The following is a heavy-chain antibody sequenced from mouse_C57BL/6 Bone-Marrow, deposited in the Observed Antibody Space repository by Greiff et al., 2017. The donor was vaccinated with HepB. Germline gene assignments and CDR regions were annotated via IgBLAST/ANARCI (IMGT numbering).Heavy chain of an antibody. V-gene: IGHV5-6*01. CDR1: GFTFSTSG. J-gene: IGHJ2*01. D-gene: IGHD2-14*01. CDR3: TRDRFDYYFDY. CDR2: INTGGTYT. Sequence: EVKVVDSGGDLVKPGGSLKLSCAASGFTFSTSGMSWVRQTPDKRLEWVATINTGGTYTSYPDSVKGRFTISKDTAKNTLFLLMSSLKSEDSAIYYCTRDRFDYYFDYWGQGTTLTVSS.